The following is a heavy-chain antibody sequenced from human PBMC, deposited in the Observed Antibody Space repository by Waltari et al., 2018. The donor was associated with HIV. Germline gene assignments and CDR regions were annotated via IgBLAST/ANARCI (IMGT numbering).Heavy chain of an antibody. Sequence: EVQLVESGGGLVQPGGSLRLSCAASGFTFSSYWMHWVRQAPGKGLVWGSRIKSDGSITSHADSVKGRFTISRDNARNTLYLQMNSLGAEDTAMYYCAKGGTSGYTFGFGRWGQGTLVTVSS. J-gene: IGHJ1*01. CDR1: GFTFSSYW. D-gene: IGHD5-18*01. V-gene: IGHV3-74*01. CDR2: IKSDGSIT. CDR3: AKGGTSGYTFGFGR.